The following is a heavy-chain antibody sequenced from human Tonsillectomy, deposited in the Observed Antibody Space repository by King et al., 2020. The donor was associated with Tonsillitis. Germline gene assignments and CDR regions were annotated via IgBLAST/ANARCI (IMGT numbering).Heavy chain of an antibody. J-gene: IGHJ3*02. CDR1: DYSISGGYY. V-gene: IGHV4-38-2*02. CDR2: IYRSGTT. Sequence: VQLQESGPGLVKPSETLSLTCAVSDYSISGGYYWGWIRQPPGKGLEWIGSIYRSGTTYYNPSLKSRVTISIDTSMNQFSLKLRSVTAADTAVYYCARDNAAYGDHEHAFDIWGQGKMVPVS. CDR3: ARDNAAYGDHEHAFDI. D-gene: IGHD4-17*01.